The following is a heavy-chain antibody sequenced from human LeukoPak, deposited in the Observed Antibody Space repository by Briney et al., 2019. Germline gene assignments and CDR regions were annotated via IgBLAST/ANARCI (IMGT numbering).Heavy chain of an antibody. D-gene: IGHD6-6*01. J-gene: IGHJ4*02. CDR2: IKPDGSEE. CDR1: GFTLSIYW. Sequence: GGSLRLSCEASGFTLSIYWMSWVRQVPGKGLEWVAYIKPDGSEEDYVESVRGRFTIFRDNAKNSLYLQMHSLRDEDTAAYYCARGSIVAPNFDIWGQGTLVTVSS. V-gene: IGHV3-7*01. CDR3: ARGSIVAPNFDI.